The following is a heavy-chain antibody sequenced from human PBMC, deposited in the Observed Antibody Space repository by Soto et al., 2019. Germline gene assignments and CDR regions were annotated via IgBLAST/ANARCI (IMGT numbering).Heavy chain of an antibody. CDR2: IIPILGTT. D-gene: IGHD1-26*01. J-gene: IGHJ4*02. CDR1: GGTLSTYA. V-gene: IGHV1-69*01. Sequence: QVQLVQSGAEVKKPGSSVKVSCKASGGTLSTYAFSWVRQAPGQGLEWMGGIIPILGTTNYTQKFQGRVTITADESTSTGYMVLSTLRSDDTAVYYCATTPRIAGGILIDYWGQGTLVTVSS. CDR3: ATTPRIAGGILIDY.